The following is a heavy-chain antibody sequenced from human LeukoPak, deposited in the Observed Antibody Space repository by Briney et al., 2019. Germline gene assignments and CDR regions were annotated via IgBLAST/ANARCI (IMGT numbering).Heavy chain of an antibody. V-gene: IGHV3-23*01. Sequence: GGSLRLSCAASRFTFSSYAISWVRQAPGKGLEWVSGISGSGGSTYYADSVKGRFTISRDNSKNTLYLQMNSLRAEDTALYYCAKVTWLEFYYFDYWGQGTLVTVSS. D-gene: IGHD5-24*01. J-gene: IGHJ4*02. CDR2: ISGSGGST. CDR1: RFTFSSYA. CDR3: AKVTWLEFYYFDY.